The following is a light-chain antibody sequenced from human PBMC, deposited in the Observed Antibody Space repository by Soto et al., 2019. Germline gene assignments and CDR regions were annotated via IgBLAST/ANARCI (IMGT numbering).Light chain of an antibody. CDR2: GAS. V-gene: IGKV3-20*01. CDR3: QQYGSSPIT. J-gene: IGKJ5*01. CDR1: QGFGAGY. Sequence: EIVLTQSPGTLSLSPGERAPLPSRAVQGFGAGYLPGNQQKPGRPPRLPIYGASGRATGIPDRFSGRGSGTDFTLTISRLEPEDFAVYYCQQYGSSPITFGQGTRLEIK.